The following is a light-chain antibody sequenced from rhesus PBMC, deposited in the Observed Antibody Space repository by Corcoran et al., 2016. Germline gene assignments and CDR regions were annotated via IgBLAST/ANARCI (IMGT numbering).Light chain of an antibody. CDR3: QQYSGRPLT. J-gene: IGKJ4*01. CDR2: KAS. Sequence: DIQMTQSPSSLSASVGDTVTITCRASQGINSWLAWYQQTPGKAPNLLIYKASSLQSGVPSRVSGSGSGTDFTLTISSLQSGDFATYYCQQYSGRPLTFGGGTKVEIK. V-gene: IGKV1-22*01. CDR1: QGINSW.